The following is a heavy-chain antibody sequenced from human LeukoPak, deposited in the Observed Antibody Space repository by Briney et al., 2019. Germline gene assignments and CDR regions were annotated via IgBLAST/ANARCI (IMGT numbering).Heavy chain of an antibody. CDR2: ISISSSYI. J-gene: IGHJ4*02. D-gene: IGHD6-13*01. Sequence: GGSLRLSCAASGFTFSSYSMNWVRQAPGRGLEWVSSISISSSYIYYADSVKGRFTISRDNTKNSLYLQMNSLRAEARGVYYCARDYSSPGNFDYWGQGTLVTVSS. CDR1: GFTFSSYS. CDR3: ARDYSSPGNFDY. V-gene: IGHV3-21*01.